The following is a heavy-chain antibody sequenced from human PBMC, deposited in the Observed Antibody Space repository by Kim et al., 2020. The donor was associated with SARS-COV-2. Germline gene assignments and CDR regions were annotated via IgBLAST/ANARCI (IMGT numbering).Heavy chain of an antibody. V-gene: IGHV3-21*01. D-gene: IGHD4-17*01. J-gene: IGHJ6*02. CDR3: ARDPDRTVTTYYYYYGMDV. CDR1: GFTFSSYS. CDR2: ISSSSSYI. Sequence: GGSLRLSCAASGFTFSSYSMNWVRQAPGKGLEWVSSISSSSSYIYYADSVKGRFTISRDNAKNSLYLQMNSLRAEDTAVYYCARDPDRTVTTYYYYYGMDVWGQGTTVTVSS.